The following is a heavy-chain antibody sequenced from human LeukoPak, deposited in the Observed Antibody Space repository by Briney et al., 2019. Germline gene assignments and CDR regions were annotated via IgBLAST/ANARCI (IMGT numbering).Heavy chain of an antibody. CDR3: VGDPPNSGYAFQV. Sequence: GGSLRLSCAASGFTFRTYWMHWVRQAPGKGLVWVSRINTDGRSTSYADSVKGRFTISRDNSKNMVYLQMNSLRAEDTALYYCVGDPPNSGYAFQVWGHGTVVTVSS. J-gene: IGHJ3*01. D-gene: IGHD3-22*01. CDR2: INTDGRST. CDR1: GFTFRTYW. V-gene: IGHV3-74*01.